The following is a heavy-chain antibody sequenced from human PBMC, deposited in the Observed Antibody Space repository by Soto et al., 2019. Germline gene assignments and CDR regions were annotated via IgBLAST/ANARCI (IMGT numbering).Heavy chain of an antibody. V-gene: IGHV1-3*01. CDR3: ARDGDLVATTKYHYYYMDV. CDR1: GYMFTSNV. D-gene: IGHD5-12*01. CDR2: IAAGNGNT. Sequence: ASVKVSCKASGYMFTSNVMHWVRQAPGQRLEWMGWIAAGNGNTKYSQKFQGRVTITRDTSASTAYMELSSLRSEDTAVYYCARDGDLVATTKYHYYYMDVWGKGTTVTVSS. J-gene: IGHJ6*03.